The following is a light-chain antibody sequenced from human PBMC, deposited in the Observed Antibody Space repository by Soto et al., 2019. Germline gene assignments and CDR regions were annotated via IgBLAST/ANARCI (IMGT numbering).Light chain of an antibody. CDR3: QQGVNWPLT. J-gene: IGKJ4*01. CDR2: SAS. CDR1: QTISSNY. Sequence: EIVLTQSPGTLSLSPGQRATLSCRASQTISSNYLAWYQQKPGQAPRLLIYSASSRATGIPDRFTGSGSGTDFTLTISRLEPEDFAVYYCQQGVNWPLTFGGGTKVEIK. V-gene: IGKV3D-20*02.